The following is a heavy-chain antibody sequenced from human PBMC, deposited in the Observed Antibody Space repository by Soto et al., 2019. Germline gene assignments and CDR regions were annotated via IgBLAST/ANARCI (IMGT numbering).Heavy chain of an antibody. D-gene: IGHD3-10*01. CDR3: ATTYYFGSGSAY. J-gene: IGHJ4*02. CDR1: GGSISSSSYY. CDR2: IYYSGST. V-gene: IGHV4-39*01. Sequence: QLQLQESGPGLVKPSETLSLTCTVSGGSISSSSYYWGWIRQPPGKGLEWIGSIYYSGSTYYNPSLKTRVTISVDTSKNQFSLHLISVTAADTAVYYCATTYYFGSGSAYWGQGTLVTVSS.